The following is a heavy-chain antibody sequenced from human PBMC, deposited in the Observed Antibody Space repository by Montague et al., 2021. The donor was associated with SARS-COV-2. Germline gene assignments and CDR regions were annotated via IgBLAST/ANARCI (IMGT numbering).Heavy chain of an antibody. J-gene: IGHJ4*02. CDR2: XYWDDDK. CDR3: AHRPLLALKGQFDY. CDR1: GFSLSTSGVG. Sequence: PALVTPTQTLTLTCTFSGFSLSTSGVGVGWIRQPPGKALEWLALXYWDDDKRYSPSLKSRLTITKYTSKNQVVLTMTNMDPVDTATYYCAHRPLLALKGQFDYWGQGTLVTVSS. D-gene: IGHD3-3*02. V-gene: IGHV2-5*02.